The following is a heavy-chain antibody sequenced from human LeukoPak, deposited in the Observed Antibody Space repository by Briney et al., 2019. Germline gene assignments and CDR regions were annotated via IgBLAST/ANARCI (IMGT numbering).Heavy chain of an antibody. CDR2: SALEDGET. Sequence: ASVKVSCKVSGYTLTDLSMHWVRQAPGKGLEWVGSSALEDGETIYAQKFQGRDTMTEDTSTDTAYMEVSSLRSDDTAVYYCATAYGGNLVDFWGQGTLVTVSS. V-gene: IGHV1-24*01. CDR3: ATAYGGNLVDF. D-gene: IGHD1-26*01. CDR1: GYTLTDLS. J-gene: IGHJ4*02.